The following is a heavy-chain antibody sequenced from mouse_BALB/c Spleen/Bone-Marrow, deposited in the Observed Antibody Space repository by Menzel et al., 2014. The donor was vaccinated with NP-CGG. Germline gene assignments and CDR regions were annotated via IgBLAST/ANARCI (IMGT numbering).Heavy chain of an antibody. V-gene: IGHV5-17*02. CDR2: ISSGSSTI. J-gene: IGHJ2*01. CDR1: GFTFSSFG. Sequence: EVKVVESGGGLVQPGGSRKLSCAASGFTFSSFGMHWVRQAPEKGLEWVAYISSGSSTIYYADTVKGRFTISRDNPKNTLFLQMTSLRSEDTAMYYCARSLITTATYYFDYWGQGTTLTVSS. CDR3: ARSLITTATYYFDY. D-gene: IGHD1-2*01.